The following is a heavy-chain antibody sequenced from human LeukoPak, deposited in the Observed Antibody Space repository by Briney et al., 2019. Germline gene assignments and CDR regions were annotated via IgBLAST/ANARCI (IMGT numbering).Heavy chain of an antibody. CDR2: IYYSGST. D-gene: IGHD3-10*01. CDR3: ARDGVRGVIEGGDNYYYYMDV. J-gene: IGHJ6*03. CDR1: GGSISSYY. V-gene: IGHV4-59*01. Sequence: SETLSLTCTVSGGSISSYYWSWIRQPPGKGLEWIGYIYYSGSTNYNPSLKSRVTISVDTSKNQFSLKLSSVTAADTAVYYCARDGVRGVIEGGDNYYYYMDVWGKGTTVTVSS.